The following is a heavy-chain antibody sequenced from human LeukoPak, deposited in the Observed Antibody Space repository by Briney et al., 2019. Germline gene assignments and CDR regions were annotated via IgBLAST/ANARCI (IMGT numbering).Heavy chain of an antibody. CDR3: SRQRSTSTYYFGLDV. Sequence: SQTLSLTCAISGDIVPSNTVLWNWISRSQSRGLEWLEGTYYRSKWNTDYAASVQNRITINPDTSTNQFSLQLKSATPEDTAVYYCSRQRSTSTYYFGLDVWGQGTTVTVSS. D-gene: IGHD6-6*01. J-gene: IGHJ6*02. CDR1: GDIVPSNTVL. V-gene: IGHV6-1*01. CDR2: TYYRSKWNT.